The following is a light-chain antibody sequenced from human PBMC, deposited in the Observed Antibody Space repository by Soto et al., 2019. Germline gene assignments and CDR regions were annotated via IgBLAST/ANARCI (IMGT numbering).Light chain of an antibody. V-gene: IGKV3-15*01. CDR1: QSVSSN. J-gene: IGKJ1*01. CDR2: AVS. CDR3: QQYNKLPLT. Sequence: EILMTQSPGTLSASPGERATLSCRASQSVSSNLAWYQQKPGQAPRLLIYAVSTRATGIPARFSGSGSGTEFTLTISSLQSEDFAVYYCQQYNKLPLTFGQGTKVEIK.